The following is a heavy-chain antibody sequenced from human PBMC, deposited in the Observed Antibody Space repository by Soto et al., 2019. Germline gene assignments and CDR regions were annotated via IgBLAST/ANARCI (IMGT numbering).Heavy chain of an antibody. Sequence: PSETLSLTCAVYGGSFSGYYWSWIRQPPGKGLEWIGEINHSGSTNYNPSLKSRVTISVDTSKNQFSLKLSSVTAADTAVYYCAREGESIAARPDYYYYYMDVWGKGNHGHRLL. CDR3: AREGESIAARPDYYYYYMDV. V-gene: IGHV4-34*01. D-gene: IGHD6-6*01. J-gene: IGHJ6*03. CDR2: INHSGST. CDR1: GGSFSGYY.